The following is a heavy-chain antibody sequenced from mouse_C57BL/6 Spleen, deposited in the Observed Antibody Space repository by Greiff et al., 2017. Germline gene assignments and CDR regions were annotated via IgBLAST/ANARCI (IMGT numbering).Heavy chain of an antibody. J-gene: IGHJ2*01. Sequence: VQLQQPGAELVRPGTSVKLSCKASGYTFTSYWMHWVKQRPGQGLEWIGVIDPSDSYTNYNQKFKGKATLTVDTSSSTAYMQLSSLTSEDSAVYYCARRDDGTPFDYWGQGTTLTVSS. CDR2: IDPSDSYT. CDR1: GYTFTSYW. V-gene: IGHV1-59*01. CDR3: ARRDDGTPFDY. D-gene: IGHD2-1*01.